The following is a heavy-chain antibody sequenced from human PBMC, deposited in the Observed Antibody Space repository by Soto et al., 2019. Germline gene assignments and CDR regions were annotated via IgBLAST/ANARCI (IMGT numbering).Heavy chain of an antibody. Sequence: QAHLQQWGAGVLKPSETLSLTCGVYGESCSGYYCSWTRQPPGKGLEWIGEIHPSGSTYYNPSLRTRIILSLDTSKNQFSLKLNSVTAADTAVYYCARGEDDSNVRRTWGQGTLVTVSS. CDR1: GESCSGYY. CDR2: IHPSGST. V-gene: IGHV4-34*02. D-gene: IGHD2-15*01. CDR3: ARGEDDSNVRRT. J-gene: IGHJ5*02.